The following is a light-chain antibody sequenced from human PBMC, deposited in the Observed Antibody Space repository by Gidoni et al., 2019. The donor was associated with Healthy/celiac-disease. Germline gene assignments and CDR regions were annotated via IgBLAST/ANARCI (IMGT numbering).Light chain of an antibody. J-gene: IGKJ2*01. Sequence: EIVLTLSPATLSLSPGERATLSCSASQSVSSYLAWYQQKPGQAPRLLIYDASNRATGIPARFSGSGSGTDFTLTISSLEPEDFAVYYCQQRSTLYTFGQGTKLEIK. V-gene: IGKV3-11*01. CDR2: DAS. CDR3: QQRSTLYT. CDR1: QSVSSY.